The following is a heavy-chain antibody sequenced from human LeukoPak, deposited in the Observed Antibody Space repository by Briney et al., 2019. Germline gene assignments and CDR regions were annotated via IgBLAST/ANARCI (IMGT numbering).Heavy chain of an antibody. J-gene: IGHJ4*02. CDR3: ARSGYCSGGSCGFFDN. V-gene: IGHV3-30*04. D-gene: IGHD2-15*01. CDR2: ISYDGTDK. CDR1: GFTFNNYA. Sequence: GRSLRLSCAASGFTFNNYAMHWVRQAPGKGLEWVAVISYDGTDKWYADSVKGRITISRDNSKNTLYLQMNSLRAADTAVYYCARSGYCSGGSCGFFDNWGQGTLVTVSS.